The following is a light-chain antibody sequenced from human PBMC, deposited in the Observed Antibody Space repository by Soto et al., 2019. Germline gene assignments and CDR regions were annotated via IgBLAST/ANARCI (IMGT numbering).Light chain of an antibody. Sequence: DIQMTQSPSPLSASVGDRVTITCRASQGISNYLAWYQQKPGKVPKLLIYAASTLQSGVPARFTGSGSVTDFTLTISSLQPEDVATYYCQEYKNAPLTFGGGTKVEIK. V-gene: IGKV1-27*01. J-gene: IGKJ4*01. CDR1: QGISNY. CDR3: QEYKNAPLT. CDR2: AAS.